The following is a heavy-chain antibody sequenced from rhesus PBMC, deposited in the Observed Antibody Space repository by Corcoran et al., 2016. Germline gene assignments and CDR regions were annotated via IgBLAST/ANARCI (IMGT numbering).Heavy chain of an antibody. CDR3: ARDHEYSKMGRFDV. V-gene: IGHV4-122*02. CDR2: ITYSGST. D-gene: IGHD4-23*01. CDR1: GYSISSGSY. Sequence: QVQLQESAPGLVKPSETLSLTCAVSGYSISSGSYWSWIRQPPGKGLGWIGYITYSGSTSYNPSLKSRVTISRDTSKNQFSLKLSSVTAADTAVYYCARDHEYSKMGRFDVWGPGVLVTVSS. J-gene: IGHJ5-1*01.